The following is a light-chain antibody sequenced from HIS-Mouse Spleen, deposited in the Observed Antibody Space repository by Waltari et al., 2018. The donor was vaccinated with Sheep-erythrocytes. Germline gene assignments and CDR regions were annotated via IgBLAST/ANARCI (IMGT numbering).Light chain of an antibody. V-gene: IGLV3-19*01. CDR1: SLRSDY. CDR3: NSRDSSGNHLGVV. Sequence: SSELTQDPAVSVALGQTVRITCQGDSLRSDYANWFQQKPGQAPVLVIYGKNNRPSGIPDRFSGSSSGNTASLTITGAQAEDEADFYCNSRDSSGNHLGVVFGGGTKLTVL. J-gene: IGLJ2*01. CDR2: GKN.